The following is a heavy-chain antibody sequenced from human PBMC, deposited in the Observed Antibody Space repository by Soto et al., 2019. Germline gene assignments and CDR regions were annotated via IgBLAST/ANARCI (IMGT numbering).Heavy chain of an antibody. J-gene: IGHJ4*02. V-gene: IGHV6-1*01. Sequence: SQTLSLTCAISGDSVSSNSAAWNWIRQSPSRGLEWLGRTYYRSKWYNDYAVSVKSRITINPDTSKNQFSLQMSSLRAEDTAVYYCVKPGSYSYYFDYWGQGTLVTVSS. D-gene: IGHD1-26*01. CDR3: VKPGSYSYYFDY. CDR1: GDSVSSNSAA. CDR2: TYYRSKWYN.